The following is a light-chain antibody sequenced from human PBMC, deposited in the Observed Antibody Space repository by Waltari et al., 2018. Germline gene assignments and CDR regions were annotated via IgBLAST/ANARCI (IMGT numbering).Light chain of an antibody. CDR2: KAS. V-gene: IGKV1-5*03. CDR3: QQYNSYSGGGT. CDR1: QSISSW. Sequence: DIQMTQSPSTLPASVGARVTITCRASQSISSWLAWYQPKPGKAPKRLIYKASSLESGVPSRFSGSGSGTEFTLTISSLQPDDFATYYCQQYNSYSGGGTFGQGTKVEIK. J-gene: IGKJ1*01.